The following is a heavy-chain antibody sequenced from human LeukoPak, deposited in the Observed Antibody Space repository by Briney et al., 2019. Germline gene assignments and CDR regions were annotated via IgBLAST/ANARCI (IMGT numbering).Heavy chain of an antibody. CDR1: GGSISSYY. J-gene: IGHJ4*02. V-gene: IGHV4-4*07. D-gene: IGHD5-18*01. CDR3: AREVDTAMASHFDY. Sequence: SETLSLTCTVSGGSISSYYWSWIQQPAGKGLEWIGRIYTSGSTNYNPSLKSRVTMSVDTSKNQFSLKLSSVTAADTAVYYCAREVDTAMASHFDYWGQGTLVTVSS. CDR2: IYTSGST.